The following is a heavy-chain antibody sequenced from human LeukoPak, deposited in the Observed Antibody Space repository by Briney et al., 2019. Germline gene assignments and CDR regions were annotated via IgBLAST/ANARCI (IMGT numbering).Heavy chain of an antibody. CDR2: INHSGSA. J-gene: IGHJ4*02. Sequence: SETLSLTCAVSGGSFSGYYWTWIRQPPGKGLEWIGEINHSGSANYNPSLKSRVTISLDTSKNQFSLKLSSMTAADTAVYYCARGSLGPRLNVWGQGTLVTVSS. CDR3: ARGSLGPRLNV. D-gene: IGHD1-1*01. V-gene: IGHV4-34*01. CDR1: GGSFSGYY.